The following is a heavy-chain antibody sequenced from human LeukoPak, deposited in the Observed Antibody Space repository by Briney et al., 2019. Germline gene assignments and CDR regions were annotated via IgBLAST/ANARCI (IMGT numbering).Heavy chain of an antibody. Sequence: GGTLRLSCATSGFTFSSYGMNWVRQAPGRGLEWVSAISGSGDSTYYADSVKGRFTISRDNSKNTLYLQMNSLRAEDTAVYYCARDPGSGYEEHFDYWGQGTLVTVSS. D-gene: IGHD5-12*01. CDR1: GFTFSSYG. V-gene: IGHV3-23*01. CDR3: ARDPGSGYEEHFDY. J-gene: IGHJ4*02. CDR2: ISGSGDST.